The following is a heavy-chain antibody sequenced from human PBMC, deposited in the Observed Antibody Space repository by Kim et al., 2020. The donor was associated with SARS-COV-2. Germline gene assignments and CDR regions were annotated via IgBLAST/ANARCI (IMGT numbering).Heavy chain of an antibody. CDR3: ARDFGFCSGAACPTPPRFDH. CDR1: GFSFNTYS. J-gene: IGHJ4*02. V-gene: IGHV3-48*02. CDR2: ISSSSNTA. Sequence: GGSLRLSCAASGFSFNTYSMVWVRQAPGKGLEWLSYISSSSNTAYYADSVEGRFTISRDNAKNSLYLQMNSLRDEDTALYYCARDFGFCSGAACPTPPRFDHWGRGTLVTVSS. D-gene: IGHD2-15*01.